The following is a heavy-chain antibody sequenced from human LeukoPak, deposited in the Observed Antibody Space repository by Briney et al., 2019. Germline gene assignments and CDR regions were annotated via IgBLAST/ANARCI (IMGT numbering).Heavy chain of an antibody. Sequence: GGSLRLSCAASGFTFSSYTMSWVRQAPGKGLEWVSGISGSGGCTYYADSVKGRFTISRDNSKNALYLQMNSLRAEDTAVYYCAKDRSSGSYWGQYWGQGTLVTVSS. D-gene: IGHD1-26*01. V-gene: IGHV3-23*01. CDR3: AKDRSSGSYWGQY. CDR2: ISGSGGCT. J-gene: IGHJ4*02. CDR1: GFTFSSYT.